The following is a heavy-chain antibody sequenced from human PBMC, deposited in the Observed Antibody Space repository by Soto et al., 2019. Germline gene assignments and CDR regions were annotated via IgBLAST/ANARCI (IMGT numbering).Heavy chain of an antibody. V-gene: IGHV4-59*01. D-gene: IGHD6-19*01. J-gene: IGHJ4*02. CDR2: IYYSGST. Sequence: SETLSLTCTVSGGSISSYYWSWIRQPPGKGLEWIGYIYYSGSTNYNPSLKSRVTISVDTSKNQFSLKLSSVTAADTAVYYCAREVAVAGTIDYWGQGTLVTSPQ. CDR3: AREVAVAGTIDY. CDR1: GGSISSYY.